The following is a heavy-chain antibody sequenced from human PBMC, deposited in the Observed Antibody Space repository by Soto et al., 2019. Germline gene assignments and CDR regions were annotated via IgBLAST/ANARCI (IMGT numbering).Heavy chain of an antibody. CDR3: ARGCRRFRNGVCYTGWFDP. CDR2: INHSGST. D-gene: IGHD2-8*01. V-gene: IGHV4-34*01. J-gene: IGHJ5*02. CDR1: GGSFSGYY. Sequence: SETLSLTCAFYGGSFSGYYWSWIRQPPGKGLEWIGEINHSGSTNYNPSLKSRVTISVDTSKNQFSLKLSSVTAADTAVYYCARGCRRFRNGVCYTGWFDPWGREPWSPSPQ.